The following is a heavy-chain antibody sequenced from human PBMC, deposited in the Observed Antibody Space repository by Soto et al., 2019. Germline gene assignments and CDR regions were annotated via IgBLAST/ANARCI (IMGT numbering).Heavy chain of an antibody. CDR2: MSYDGSNE. J-gene: IGHJ4*02. D-gene: IGHD1-26*01. CDR3: AKDGSHNFDY. Sequence: QVQLVESGGGVVQPGRSLRLSCAASGFTFSHYAMHWVRQAPGKGLEWVALMSYDGSNEYYADSVKGRCTISRDKSKNTLYLQMNSLRAEDTAVYYCAKDGSHNFDYWGQGTLVTVSS. V-gene: IGHV3-30*18. CDR1: GFTFSHYA.